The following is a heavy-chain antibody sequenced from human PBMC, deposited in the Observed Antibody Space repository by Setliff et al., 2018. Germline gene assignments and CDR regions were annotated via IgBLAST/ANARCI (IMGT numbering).Heavy chain of an antibody. V-gene: IGHV1-69*05. CDR3: AREGVDTRSSTDYRYYMDV. D-gene: IGHD2-15*01. Sequence: SVKVSCKTSGFGFTTFGFSWVRQAPGQGLEWMGGIIPNFGTTDYAQKFHGRVTIITDESTSTAYMELSRLTSDDTAVYYCAREGVDTRSSTDYRYYMDVWGKGTTVTVSS. CDR2: IIPNFGTT. CDR1: GFGFTTFG. J-gene: IGHJ6*03.